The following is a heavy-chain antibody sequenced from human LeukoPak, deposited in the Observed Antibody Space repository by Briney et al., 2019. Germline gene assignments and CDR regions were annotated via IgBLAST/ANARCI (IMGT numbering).Heavy chain of an antibody. CDR3: ARGGFYDSRGYLARNFDY. D-gene: IGHD3-22*01. J-gene: IGHJ4*02. CDR2: INPNSGGT. CDR1: GYTFTGYY. V-gene: IGHV1-2*02. Sequence: GASVTVSCMASGYTFTGYYMLWVRQAPGQGLEWMGWINPNSGGTNYAQKFQGRVTMTRDTFISTAYMELGRLGSDDTAVYYCARGGFYDSRGYLARNFDYWGQGALVTVSS.